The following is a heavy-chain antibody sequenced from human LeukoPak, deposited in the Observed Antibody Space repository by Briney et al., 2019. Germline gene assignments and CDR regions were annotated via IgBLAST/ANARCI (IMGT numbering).Heavy chain of an antibody. CDR3: AYCSSTSCYYYYMDV. V-gene: IGHV3-23*01. CDR2: ISGSGGST. Sequence: GGSLRLSCAASGFTFSSYAMSWVRQAPGKGLKWVSAISGSGGSTYYADSVKGRFTISRDNSKNTLYLQMNSLRAEDTAVYYCAYCSSTSCYYYYMDVWGKGTTVTVSS. D-gene: IGHD2-2*01. J-gene: IGHJ6*03. CDR1: GFTFSSYA.